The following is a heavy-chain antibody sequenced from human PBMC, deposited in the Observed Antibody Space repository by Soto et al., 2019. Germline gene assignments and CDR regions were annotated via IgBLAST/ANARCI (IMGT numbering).Heavy chain of an antibody. CDR2: ISGGGGDT. D-gene: IGHD6-13*01. CDR3: VRSFTWYSEADY. CDR1: GFSYNSYA. V-gene: IGHV3-23*01. J-gene: IGHJ4*02. Sequence: EVQLLESGGGLVQPGGSLRLSCAASGFSYNSYALNWVRQAPGKGLEWVSSISGGGGDTSYADSVRGRFTISRDKSRSTLYLQMNSLRADDAAVYYCVRSFTWYSEADYWGQGTLVTVS.